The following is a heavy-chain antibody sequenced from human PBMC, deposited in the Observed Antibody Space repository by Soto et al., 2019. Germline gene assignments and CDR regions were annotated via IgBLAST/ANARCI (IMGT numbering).Heavy chain of an antibody. D-gene: IGHD3-22*01. CDR1: GFTFSNYG. V-gene: IGHV3-30*18. Sequence: PGGSLRLSCGDSGFTFSNYGMHWVRQAPGKGLEWVAGISYDGSNKYYADSVKGRFTISRDNSKNTLYLQMSSLRAEDTAVYYCAKDSTFSDSSGVRFWGQGTLVTVSS. CDR3: AKDSTFSDSSGVRF. J-gene: IGHJ4*02. CDR2: ISYDGSNK.